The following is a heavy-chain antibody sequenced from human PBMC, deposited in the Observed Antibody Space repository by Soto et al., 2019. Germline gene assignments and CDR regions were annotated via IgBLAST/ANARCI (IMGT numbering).Heavy chain of an antibody. CDR1: GFTFSSYW. J-gene: IGHJ6*02. CDR3: ARERLVGNYARQYYYYYGMDV. CDR2: IKQDGSEK. Sequence: GGSLRLSCAASGFTFSSYWMSWVRQAPGKGLEWVANIKQDGSEKYYVDSVKGRFTISRDNAKNSLYLQMNSLRAEDTAVYYCARERLVGNYARQYYYYYGMDVWGQGTTVTVSS. D-gene: IGHD4-4*01. V-gene: IGHV3-7*01.